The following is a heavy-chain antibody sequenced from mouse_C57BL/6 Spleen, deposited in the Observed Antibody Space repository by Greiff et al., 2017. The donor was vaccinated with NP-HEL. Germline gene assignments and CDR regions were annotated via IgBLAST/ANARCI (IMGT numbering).Heavy chain of an antibody. CDR2: IYPGDGDT. V-gene: IGHV1-82*01. D-gene: IGHD2-5*01. CDR1: GYAFSSSW. Sequence: QVQLQQSGPELVKPGASVKISCKASGYAFSSSWMNWVKQRPGKGLEWIGRIYPGDGDTNYNGKFKGKATLTAGKSTSTAYMQLSSLTSEDSAVYCCARGSNDWFAYWGQGALVTVSA. J-gene: IGHJ3*01. CDR3: ARGSNDWFAY.